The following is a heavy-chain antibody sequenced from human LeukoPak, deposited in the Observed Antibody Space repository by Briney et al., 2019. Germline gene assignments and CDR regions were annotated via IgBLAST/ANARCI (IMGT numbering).Heavy chain of an antibody. CDR2: ISSSSSYI. CDR1: GFTFSSYS. V-gene: IGHV3-21*01. Sequence: PGGSLRPSCAASGFTFSSYSMNWVRQAPGKGLEWVSSISSSSSYIYYADSVKGRFTISRDNAKNSLYLQMNSLRAEDTAVYYCARVGHCGSCYLLPSAGLDYWGQGTLVTVSS. J-gene: IGHJ4*02. CDR3: ARVGHCGSCYLLPSAGLDY. D-gene: IGHD2-15*01.